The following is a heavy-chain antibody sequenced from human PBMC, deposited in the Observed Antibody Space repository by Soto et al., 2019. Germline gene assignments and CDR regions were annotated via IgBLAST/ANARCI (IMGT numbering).Heavy chain of an antibody. D-gene: IGHD1-20*01. Sequence: PGGSLRLSCAASGFTVSSNYMSWVRQAPGKGLEWVSVIYSGGSTYYADSVKGRFTISRDNSKNTLYLQMNSLRAEDTAVYYCARDLTTYNWNDGRYFDYWGQGTLVTVSS. CDR2: IYSGGST. CDR3: ARDLTTYNWNDGRYFDY. V-gene: IGHV3-66*01. J-gene: IGHJ4*02. CDR1: GFTVSSNY.